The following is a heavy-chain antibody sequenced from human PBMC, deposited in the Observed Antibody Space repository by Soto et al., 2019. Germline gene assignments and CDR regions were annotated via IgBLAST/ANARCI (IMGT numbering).Heavy chain of an antibody. CDR2: IKQDGSEK. D-gene: IGHD3-22*01. CDR3: ARGDYYDSSDPFLDVFDI. CDR1: GFTFGGYW. Sequence: GGSLRLSCAASGFTFGGYWVSWVRQAPGKGLEWVANIKQDGSEKWYVDSVKGRFTMSRDNAKNSLYLQMNSLRAEDTAVYYCARGDYYDSSDPFLDVFDIWGQGTMVTVSS. V-gene: IGHV3-7*04. J-gene: IGHJ3*02.